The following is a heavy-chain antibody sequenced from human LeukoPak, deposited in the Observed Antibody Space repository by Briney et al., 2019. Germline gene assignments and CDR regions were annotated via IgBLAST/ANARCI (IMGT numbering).Heavy chain of an antibody. J-gene: IGHJ4*02. D-gene: IGHD3-22*01. CDR3: ATVNYYYDSSGYHDY. V-gene: IGHV1-2*02. Sequence: ASVKVSCKASGYTFTGYYMHWVRQAPGQGLEWMGWINPNSGGTNYAQNFQGRVTMTRDTSISTDYMELSRLRSDDTAVYYCATVNYYYDSSGYHDYWGQGTLVTVSS. CDR1: GYTFTGYY. CDR2: INPNSGGT.